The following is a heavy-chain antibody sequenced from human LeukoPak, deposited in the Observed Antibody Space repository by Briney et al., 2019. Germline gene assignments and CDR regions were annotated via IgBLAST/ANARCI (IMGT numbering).Heavy chain of an antibody. J-gene: IGHJ4*02. CDR2: IYSGGST. D-gene: IGHD3-22*01. CDR3: AREGDYYDGGGFDY. Sequence: PGGSLRLSCAASGFTVSSNYMSWVRQAPGKGLEWVSVIYSGGSTYYADSVKGRFTISRDNSKNTLYLQMNSLRAEDTAVYYCAREGDYYDGGGFDYWGQGTLVTVSP. CDR1: GFTVSSNY. V-gene: IGHV3-53*01.